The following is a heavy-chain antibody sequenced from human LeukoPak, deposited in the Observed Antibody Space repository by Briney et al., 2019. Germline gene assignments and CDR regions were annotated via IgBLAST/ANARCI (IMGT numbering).Heavy chain of an antibody. D-gene: IGHD2-2*01. J-gene: IGHJ4*02. Sequence: ASVKVSCKASGYTFTSYGISWVRQAPGQGLEWMGWISAYNGNTNYAQKLQGRVTMTTDTSTSTAYMELRSLRSVDTAVYYCARDIFVWSSTSCYGDYWGQGTLVTVSS. V-gene: IGHV1-18*01. CDR3: ARDIFVWSSTSCYGDY. CDR2: ISAYNGNT. CDR1: GYTFTSYG.